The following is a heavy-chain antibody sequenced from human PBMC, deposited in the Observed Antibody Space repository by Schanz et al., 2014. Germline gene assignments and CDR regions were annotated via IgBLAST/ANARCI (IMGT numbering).Heavy chain of an antibody. Sequence: EVQLLESGGALEQPGGSLRLSCAASGITFSDYAMSWVRQAPGKGLEWVSTIASGGSHTFYADSVTGRFTISGDNSKNTLLLQMNSLRVEDTAIYYCAKNWKGHHITGRPGWSDGMDVWGQGTTVTVSS. CDR3: AKNWKGHHITGRPGWSDGMDV. D-gene: IGHD6-6*01. V-gene: IGHV3-23*01. CDR2: IASGGSHT. J-gene: IGHJ6*02. CDR1: GITFSDYA.